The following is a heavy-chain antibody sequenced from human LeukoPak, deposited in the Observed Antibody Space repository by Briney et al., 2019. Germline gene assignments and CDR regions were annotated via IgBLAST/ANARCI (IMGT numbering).Heavy chain of an antibody. Sequence: GGSLRLSCAASGFTFSSYAMSWVRQAPGKGLEWVSAISGSGGSTYYADSVKGRFTISRDNSKNTLYLQMKSLRAEDTAVYYCAKDLGYNYVFDYWGQGTLVTVSS. V-gene: IGHV3-23*01. J-gene: IGHJ4*02. CDR1: GFTFSSYA. CDR2: ISGSGGST. D-gene: IGHD5-24*01. CDR3: AKDLGYNYVFDY.